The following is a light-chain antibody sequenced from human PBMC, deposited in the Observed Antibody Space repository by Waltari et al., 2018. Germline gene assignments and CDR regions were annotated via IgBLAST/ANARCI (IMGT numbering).Light chain of an antibody. J-gene: IGKJ4*01. CDR3: QQYNQWPLT. CDR1: LSIDDS. Sequence: EIVMTHSPATLSVSRGGSATLSCRASLSIDDSLAWYQQKPGHPPRRLIHGASTRDTGIPVRFSGSGSGTDFTLTITGLQSEDFAVYFCQQYNQWPLTFGRGTKVEIK. V-gene: IGKV3-15*01. CDR2: GAS.